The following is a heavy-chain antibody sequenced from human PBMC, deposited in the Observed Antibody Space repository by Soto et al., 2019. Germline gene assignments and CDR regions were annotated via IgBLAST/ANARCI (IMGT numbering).Heavy chain of an antibody. CDR2: IYYSGST. J-gene: IGHJ4*02. D-gene: IGHD3-22*01. CDR3: ARERRYYYDSSGSPS. Sequence: LSLTCTVSGGSISSGGYYWSWIRQHPGKGLEWIGYIYYSGSTYYNPSLKSRVTISVGTSKSQFSLKLSSVTAADTAVYYCARERRYYYDSSGSPSWGQGTLVTVSS. V-gene: IGHV4-31*03. CDR1: GGSISSGGYY.